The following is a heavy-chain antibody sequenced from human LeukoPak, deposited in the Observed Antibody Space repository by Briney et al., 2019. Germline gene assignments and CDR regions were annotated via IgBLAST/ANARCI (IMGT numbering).Heavy chain of an antibody. CDR3: ARQIIPYYMDV. V-gene: IGHV4-38-2*02. J-gene: IGHJ6*03. CDR2: IYHSGST. D-gene: IGHD2-21*01. CDR1: SYSISSDYY. Sequence: SETLSLTCTVSSYSISSDYYWGWIRQPPGKGLEWIGSIYHSGSTYYNPSLKSRVTVSLDTSKNQFSLKLSSVTAADTAVYYCARQIIPYYMDVWGKGTTVTVSS.